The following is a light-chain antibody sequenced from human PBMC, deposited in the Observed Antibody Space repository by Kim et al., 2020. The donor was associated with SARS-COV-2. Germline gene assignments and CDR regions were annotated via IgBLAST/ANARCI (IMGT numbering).Light chain of an antibody. CDR2: YDS. Sequence: APGKTARITCGGNNIRSKSVHWYQQKPGQAPVLVIYYDSDRPSGSPERFSGSNSGNTATLTISRVEAGDEADYYCQVWDSSSDHPVFGGGTQLTVL. V-gene: IGLV3-21*04. J-gene: IGLJ3*02. CDR3: QVWDSSSDHPV. CDR1: NIRSKS.